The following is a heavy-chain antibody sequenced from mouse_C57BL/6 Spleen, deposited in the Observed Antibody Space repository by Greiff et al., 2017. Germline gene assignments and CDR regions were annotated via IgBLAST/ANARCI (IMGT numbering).Heavy chain of an antibody. CDR1: GYTFTDYN. D-gene: IGHD1-1*01. CDR2: INPSNGGT. J-gene: IGHJ2*01. V-gene: IGHV1-18*01. CDR3: GRQGYYGSWDD. Sequence: VQLQQSGPELVKPGASVKISCKASGYTFTDYNMDWVKQSPGKSLDWIGDINPSNGGTNYNQKFKGKATLTVDKSSSTAYMQLSSLTSEDTAVYYCGRQGYYGSWDDWGQGTTLTVSA.